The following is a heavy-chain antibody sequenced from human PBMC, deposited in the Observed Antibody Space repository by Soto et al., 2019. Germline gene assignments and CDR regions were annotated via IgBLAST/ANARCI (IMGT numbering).Heavy chain of an antibody. CDR2: IYYSGST. Sequence: PSETLSLTCTVSGGSISSSSYYWGWIRQPPGKGLEWIGSIYYSGSTYYNPSLKSRVTISVDTSKNQFSLKLSSVTAADTAVYYCATQMNIPGFFHYWGQGTLVTVS. CDR3: ATQMNIPGFFHY. CDR1: GGSISSSSYY. V-gene: IGHV4-39*01. J-gene: IGHJ4*02.